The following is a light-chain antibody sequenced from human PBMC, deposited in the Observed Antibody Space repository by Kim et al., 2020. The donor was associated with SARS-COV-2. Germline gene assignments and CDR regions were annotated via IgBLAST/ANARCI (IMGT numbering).Light chain of an antibody. V-gene: IGLV2-8*01. CDR3: RSFAGSNEV. Sequence: QSALTQPPSASGSPGQSVTISCTGTSSDLGGYNYVSWYQQHPGKAPKLMIYEVSKRPSGVPDRFSGSKSGNTASLTVSGLQAENEADYYCRSFAGSNEVFGGGTQLTVL. J-gene: IGLJ3*02. CDR2: EVS. CDR1: SSDLGGYNY.